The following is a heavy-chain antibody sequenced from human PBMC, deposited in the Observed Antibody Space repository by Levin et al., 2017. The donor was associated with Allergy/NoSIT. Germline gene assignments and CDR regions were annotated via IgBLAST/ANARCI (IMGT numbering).Heavy chain of an antibody. D-gene: IGHD6-19*01. V-gene: IGHV1-69*13. Sequence: GASVKVSCKASGGTFSSYAISWVRQAPGQGLEWMGGIIPIFGTANYAQKFQGRVTITADESTSTAYMELSSLRSEDTAVYYCVRTRWPDEIGSGFFDYWGQGTLVTVSS. CDR2: IIPIFGTA. J-gene: IGHJ4*02. CDR3: VRTRWPDEIGSGFFDY. CDR1: GGTFSSYA.